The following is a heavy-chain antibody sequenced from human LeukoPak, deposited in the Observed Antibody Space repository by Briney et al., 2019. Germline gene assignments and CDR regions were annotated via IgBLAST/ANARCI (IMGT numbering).Heavy chain of an antibody. D-gene: IGHD2-15*01. CDR2: INPSDGST. CDR1: GDSFTKYY. CDR3: APSVRSGGSYYFDY. J-gene: IGHJ4*02. V-gene: IGHV1-46*01. Sequence: ASVKVSCKASGDSFTKYYMHWVRPAPGQGLEWMGIINPSDGSTTYTQRFQGRVTMTTDTSTSTVNMELSSLRSEDTAVYYCAPSVRSGGSYYFDYWGQGTLVTVSS.